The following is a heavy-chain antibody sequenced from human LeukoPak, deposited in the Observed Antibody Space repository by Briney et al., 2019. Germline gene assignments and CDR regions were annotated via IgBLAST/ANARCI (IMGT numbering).Heavy chain of an antibody. CDR1: GFTFSTYW. CDR3: ARGYYYGSGSPDY. D-gene: IGHD3-10*01. V-gene: IGHV3-74*01. J-gene: IGHJ4*02. CDR2: INGDGSTT. Sequence: GGTLRLSCAASGFTFSTYWVDWVRQGPGKGLVWVSRINGDGSTTSYADSVKGRFTISRDNAKNTLYLQMNSLRAEDTAVYYCARGYYYGSGSPDYWGQGALVTVSS.